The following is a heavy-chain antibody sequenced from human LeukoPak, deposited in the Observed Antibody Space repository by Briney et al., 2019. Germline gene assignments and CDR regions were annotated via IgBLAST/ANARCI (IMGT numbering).Heavy chain of an antibody. CDR2: ISGSGGTI. D-gene: IGHD3-22*01. V-gene: IGHV3-23*01. J-gene: IGHJ6*02. CDR1: AVPISSYY. CDR3: AKVPYYDSSGYYSYYYYGMDV. Sequence: ETLSLTCTVSAVPISSYYWSWIRQPPGKGLEWVSDISGSGGTIYYADSVKGRFTISRDNSKNTLYLQMNSLRAEDTAVYYCAKVPYYDSSGYYSYYYYGMDVWGQGTTVTVSS.